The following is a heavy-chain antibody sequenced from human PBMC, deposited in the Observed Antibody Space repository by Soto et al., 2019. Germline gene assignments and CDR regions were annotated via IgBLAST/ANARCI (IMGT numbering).Heavy chain of an antibody. CDR1: GSTFTSYD. J-gene: IGHJ4*02. CDR3: SRGGQARIPAAGTPY. CDR2: MKPNSDNP. Sequence: QVQLVQSGAEVKKPGASVKVSCKASGSTFTSYDINWVRQATGQGLEWMGWMKPNSDNPGYAQKFHGRVTMTRHTSISTAYMELSSLRSEATAVYYCSRGGQARIPAAGTPYWGQGTLVTVSS. D-gene: IGHD6-13*01. V-gene: IGHV1-8*01.